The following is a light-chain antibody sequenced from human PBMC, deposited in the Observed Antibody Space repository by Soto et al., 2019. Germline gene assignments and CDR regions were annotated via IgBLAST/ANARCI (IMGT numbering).Light chain of an antibody. CDR2: GAS. CDR3: QQYGNSPIT. Sequence: DIVMTQSPGTLSLSPGERATLSCRASQSISSNYLAWYQQKPGQSPRLLIYGASGRATGIPDRFSGRGSGTDFTLTISRLEPEDFAVYYCQQYGNSPITFGQGTRLEIK. J-gene: IGKJ5*01. V-gene: IGKV3-20*01. CDR1: QSISSNY.